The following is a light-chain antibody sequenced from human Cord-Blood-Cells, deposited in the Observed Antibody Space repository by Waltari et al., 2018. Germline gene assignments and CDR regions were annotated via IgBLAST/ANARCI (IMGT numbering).Light chain of an antibody. CDR3: QQYYSTPYT. J-gene: IGKJ2*01. CDR1: QSVLYSSNNKND. CDR2: WAS. Sequence: DIVMTQSPDSLAVSLGERATINCKSSQSVLYSSNNKNDLAWYQQKPGQPPKLLIYWASTRESGVPYRCSGSGSGTDFTLTISSLQAEDVAVYYCQQYYSTPYTFGQGTKLEIK. V-gene: IGKV4-1*01.